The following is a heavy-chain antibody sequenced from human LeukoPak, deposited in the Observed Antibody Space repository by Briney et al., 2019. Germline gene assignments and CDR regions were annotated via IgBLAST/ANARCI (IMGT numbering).Heavy chain of an antibody. J-gene: IGHJ3*02. D-gene: IGHD6-19*01. CDR2: ISHDGSKI. Sequence: GGSLRLSCAASGFTFNTYVMHWVRQAPGKGLEWVALISHDGSKIYYGDSVKGRFTISRDNSKNTLYLQMNSLRPADTAVYYCAREKQWLGPEDAFDIWGQGTMVTVSS. V-gene: IGHV3-30-3*01. CDR3: AREKQWLGPEDAFDI. CDR1: GFTFNTYV.